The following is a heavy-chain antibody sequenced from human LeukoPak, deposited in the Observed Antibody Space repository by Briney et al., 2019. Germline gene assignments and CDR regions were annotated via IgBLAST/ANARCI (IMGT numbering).Heavy chain of an antibody. V-gene: IGHV3-48*04. Sequence: GGSLRLSCAVSGFTFSSYSMNWVRQAPGKGLEWLFYISSSSSTIFYADSVKGRFTISRYNAKNSLYLQMNSLTGEDTAMYYCARTSTSDGYRHFDYWGQGTLVTVSS. CDR3: ARTSTSDGYRHFDY. D-gene: IGHD5-18*01. CDR1: GFTFSSYS. J-gene: IGHJ4*02. CDR2: ISSSSSTI.